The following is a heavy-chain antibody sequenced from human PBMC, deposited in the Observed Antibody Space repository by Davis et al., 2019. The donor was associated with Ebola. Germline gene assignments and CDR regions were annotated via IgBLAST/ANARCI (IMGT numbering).Heavy chain of an antibody. Sequence: GGSLRLSCAASGFTFSSYGMHWVRQAPGKGLEWVAVISYDGSNKYYADSVKGRFTISRDNSKNTLYLQMNSLRAEDTAVYYCAKIELAEYPWGQGTLVTVSS. CDR2: ISYDGSNK. V-gene: IGHV3-30*18. CDR1: GFTFSSYG. D-gene: IGHD3-10*01. J-gene: IGHJ5*02. CDR3: AKIELAEYP.